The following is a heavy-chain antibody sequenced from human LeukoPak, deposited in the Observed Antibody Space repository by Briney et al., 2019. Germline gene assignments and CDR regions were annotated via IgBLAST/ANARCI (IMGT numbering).Heavy chain of an antibody. D-gene: IGHD5-12*01. Sequence: GGSLRLSCTVSGFTVSSNSMSWVRQAPGKGLEWVSFIYSGGNTHYSDSVKGRSTISRDNSKNTLYLQMGSLRAEDMAVYYCARGGYGASTPYYMDVWGKGTTVTVSS. CDR2: IYSGGNT. J-gene: IGHJ6*03. CDR1: GFTVSSNS. CDR3: ARGGYGASTPYYMDV. V-gene: IGHV3-53*05.